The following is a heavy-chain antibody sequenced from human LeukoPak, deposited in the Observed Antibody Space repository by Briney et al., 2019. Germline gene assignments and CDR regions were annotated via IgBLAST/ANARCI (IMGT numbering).Heavy chain of an antibody. J-gene: IGHJ1*01. CDR3: TKGLWAGVSAARD. CDR1: GFIFSNYW. CDR2: IYTGGDT. Sequence: GGSLRLSCAASGFIFSNYWKNWVRQAPGKGLEWVSGIYTGGDTYYADSVKDRLTISRDNSKNTLYLQMNSLRAEDTAVYYCTKGLWAGVSAARDWGQGTLVTVSS. D-gene: IGHD3-10*01. V-gene: IGHV3-66*01.